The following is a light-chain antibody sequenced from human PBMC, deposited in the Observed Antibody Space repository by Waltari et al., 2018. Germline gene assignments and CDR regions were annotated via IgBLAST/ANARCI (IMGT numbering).Light chain of an antibody. CDR1: NSDVGAYNN. J-gene: IGLJ1*01. CDR3: CSYAGNYWFV. CDR2: DVN. Sequence: SALTQPRPVYGSPGPSATISCTGTNSDVGAYNNVSWYQQHPGKAPKLIIFDVNKRPSVIPDRFFASKSADAASLDISGLQADYDADYYYCSYAGNYWFVFGRETKVTVL. V-gene: IGLV2-11*01.